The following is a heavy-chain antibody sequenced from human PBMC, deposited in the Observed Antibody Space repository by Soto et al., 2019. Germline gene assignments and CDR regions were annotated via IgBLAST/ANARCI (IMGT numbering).Heavy chain of an antibody. D-gene: IGHD3-10*01. J-gene: IGHJ2*01. CDR1: GFTFSSYG. V-gene: IGHV3-33*01. Sequence: QVQLVESGGGVVQPGRSLRLSCAASGFTFSSYGMHWVRQAPGKGLEWGAVIWYDGSNKYYADSVKGRFTISRDNSKNTLYLQMNSLRAEDTAVYYCARDWGTMVRGVIDWYFDLWGRGTLVTVSS. CDR3: ARDWGTMVRGVIDWYFDL. CDR2: IWYDGSNK.